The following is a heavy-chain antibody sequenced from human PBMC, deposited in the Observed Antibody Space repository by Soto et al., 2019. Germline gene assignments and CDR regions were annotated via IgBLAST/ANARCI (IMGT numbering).Heavy chain of an antibody. CDR1: GGSFSGYY. D-gene: IGHD6-6*01. J-gene: IGHJ4*02. Sequence: PSETLSLTCAVYGGSFSGYYWSWIRQPPGKGLEWIGEINHSGSTNYNPSLKSRVTIPVDTSKNQFSLKLSSVTAADTAVYYCASRTTEYSSSSLGYWGQGTLVTVSS. CDR2: INHSGST. V-gene: IGHV4-34*01. CDR3: ASRTTEYSSSSLGY.